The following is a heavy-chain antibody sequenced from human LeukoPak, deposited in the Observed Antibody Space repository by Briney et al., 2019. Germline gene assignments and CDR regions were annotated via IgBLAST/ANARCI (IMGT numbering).Heavy chain of an antibody. V-gene: IGHV4-31*03. CDR3: ARGVRWLQLSYFDY. CDR2: IYYSGST. D-gene: IGHD5-24*01. J-gene: IGHJ4*02. Sequence: PSETLSLTCTVSGGSISSGVYYWSWIRQHPGKGLEWIGYIYYSGSTYYNPSLKSRVTISVDTSKNQFSLKLSSVTAADTAVYYCARGVRWLQLSYFDYWGQGTLVTVSS. CDR1: GGSISSGVYY.